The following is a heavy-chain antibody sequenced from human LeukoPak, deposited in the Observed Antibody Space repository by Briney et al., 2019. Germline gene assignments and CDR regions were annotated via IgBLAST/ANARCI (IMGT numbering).Heavy chain of an antibody. CDR2: IWYDGSNK. V-gene: IGHV3-33*01. J-gene: IGHJ3*02. Sequence: GRSLRLSCAASGFTFSSYGMHWVRQAPGKGLEWVSLIWYDGSNKYYAGSVKGRFTISRDNSKNTLYLQMNTLSAEDTAVYYCARDRGYSYGHAFDIWGQGTMVTASP. D-gene: IGHD5-18*01. CDR3: ARDRGYSYGHAFDI. CDR1: GFTFSSYG.